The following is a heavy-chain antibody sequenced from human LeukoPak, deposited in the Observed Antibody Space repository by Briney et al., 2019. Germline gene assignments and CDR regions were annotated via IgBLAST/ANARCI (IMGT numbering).Heavy chain of an antibody. CDR3: ASSNEMVATDY. CDR1: GGSISSYH. CDR2: IYTSGST. D-gene: IGHD5-12*01. Sequence: SETLSLTCTVSGGSISSYHWSWIRQPPGKGLEWIGYIYTSGSTNYNPSLKSRVTISVDTSKNQFSLKLSSVTAADTAVYYCASSNEMVATDYWGQGTLVTVSS. V-gene: IGHV4-4*09. J-gene: IGHJ4*02.